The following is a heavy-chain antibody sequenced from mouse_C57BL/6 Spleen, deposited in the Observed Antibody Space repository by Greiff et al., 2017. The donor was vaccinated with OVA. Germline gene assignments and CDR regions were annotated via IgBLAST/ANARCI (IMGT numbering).Heavy chain of an antibody. CDR2: INPSNGGT. J-gene: IGHJ2*01. CDR3: ARGLRSTYYFDY. CDR1: GYTFTSYW. D-gene: IGHD1-1*01. Sequence: QVQLQQPGPELVKPGASVKLSCKASGYTFTSYWMHWVKQRPGQGLEWIGNINPSNGGTNYNEKFKSKATLTVDKSSSTAYMQLSSLTSEDSAVYYCARGLRSTYYFDYWGQGTTLTVSS. V-gene: IGHV1-53*01.